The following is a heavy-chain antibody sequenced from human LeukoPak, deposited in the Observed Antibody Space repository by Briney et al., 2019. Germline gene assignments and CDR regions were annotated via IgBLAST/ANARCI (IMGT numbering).Heavy chain of an antibody. CDR2: ILNDGSQE. CDR3: ARDDALGDNALDI. D-gene: IGHD3-16*01. J-gene: IGHJ3*02. Sequence: GGALRLSCAASGFTFSSYGMHWVCQAPGKGREGGAVILNDGSQEKYADSVKGRFTISRDNSKNTLFLQMNSLRAEDTAVHYCARDDALGDNALDIWGQGTMVTVSS. CDR1: GFTFSSYG. V-gene: IGHV3-33*01.